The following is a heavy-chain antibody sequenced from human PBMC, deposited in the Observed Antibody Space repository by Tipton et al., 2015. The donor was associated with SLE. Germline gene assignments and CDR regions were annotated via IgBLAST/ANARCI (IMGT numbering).Heavy chain of an antibody. D-gene: IGHD3-3*01. J-gene: IGHJ4*02. Sequence: QLVQSGAEVEKPGSSVKVSCKASGGTFSSYAISWVRQAPGQGLEWMGGIIPIFGTANYAQKFQGRVTITADKSTSTAYMELSSLRSEDTAVYYCARGATTFTIFGVVAPDYWGQGTLVTVSS. CDR1: GGTFSSYA. CDR3: ARGATTFTIFGVVAPDY. CDR2: IIPIFGTA. V-gene: IGHV1-69*06.